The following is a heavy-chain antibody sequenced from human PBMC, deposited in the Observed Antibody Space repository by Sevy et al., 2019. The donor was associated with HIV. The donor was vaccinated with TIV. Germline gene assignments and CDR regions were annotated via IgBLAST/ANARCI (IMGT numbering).Heavy chain of an antibody. Sequence: SETLSLTCTVSGGSISSSSYYWGWIRQPPGKGLEWIGSIYYSGSTYYNPSLKSRVTISVDTSKNQFSLKLSSVTAADTAVYYCAAPRGDCSGWYKGYYYYYGMDVWGQGTTVTVSS. D-gene: IGHD6-19*01. CDR3: AAPRGDCSGWYKGYYYYYGMDV. J-gene: IGHJ6*02. CDR2: IYYSGST. CDR1: GGSISSSSYY. V-gene: IGHV4-39*01.